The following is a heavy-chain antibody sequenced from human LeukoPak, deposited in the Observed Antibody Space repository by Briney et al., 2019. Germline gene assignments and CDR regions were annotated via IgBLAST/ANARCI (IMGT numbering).Heavy chain of an antibody. Sequence: PSDTLSLPCTVSGGSLSTGDYYWSWLRQTPGRGLEWIGYIYYTGSTYYNPSLKSRVTISVDTSKNQFSQKLSSVTAADTAVYYCARGDFAHYFDYWGQGTLVTVSS. CDR2: IYYTGST. CDR3: ARGDFAHYFDY. V-gene: IGHV4-30-4*02. J-gene: IGHJ4*02. CDR1: GGSLSTGDYY.